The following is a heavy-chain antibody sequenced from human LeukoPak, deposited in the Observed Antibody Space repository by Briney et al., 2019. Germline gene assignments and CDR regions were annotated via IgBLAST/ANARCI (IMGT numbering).Heavy chain of an antibody. D-gene: IGHD3-10*01. CDR1: GYTFTSYY. V-gene: IGHV1-46*01. CDR2: INPSGGST. Sequence: GASVKVSCKASGYTFTSYYMHWVRQAPGQGLEWMGIINPSGGSTSYAQKFRGRVTMTRDTSTSTVYMELSSLRSEDTAVYYCARDHTPLKIPGNWFDPWGQGTLVTVSS. CDR3: ARDHTPLKIPGNWFDP. J-gene: IGHJ5*02.